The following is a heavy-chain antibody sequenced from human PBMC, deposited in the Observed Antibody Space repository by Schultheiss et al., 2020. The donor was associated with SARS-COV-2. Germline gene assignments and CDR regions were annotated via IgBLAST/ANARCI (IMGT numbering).Heavy chain of an antibody. CDR1: GYTFTGHY. D-gene: IGHD2-15*01. Sequence: ASVKVSCKASGYTFTGHYMHWVRQAPGQGLEWMGWINPNSGGTNYAQKFQGRVTMTRDTSISTAYMELSRLRSDDTAVYYCARDPRSGYYYYYGMDVWGQGTTVTVSS. V-gene: IGHV1-2*02. CDR3: ARDPRSGYYYYYGMDV. J-gene: IGHJ6*02. CDR2: INPNSGGT.